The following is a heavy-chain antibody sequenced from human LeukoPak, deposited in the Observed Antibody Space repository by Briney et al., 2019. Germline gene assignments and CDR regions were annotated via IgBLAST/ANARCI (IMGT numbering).Heavy chain of an antibody. CDR2: ISSSSSYI. D-gene: IGHD5-18*01. V-gene: IGHV3-21*01. CDR3: AREHSHAYSLDS. CDR1: GFTFSSYS. Sequence: GGSLRLSCAASGFTFSSYSMNWVRQAPGKGLEWVSSISSSSSYIYYADSVKGRFTISRDNAKNSLYLQMNSLRAEDTAVYYCAREHSHAYSLDSWGQGTLVTVSS. J-gene: IGHJ4*02.